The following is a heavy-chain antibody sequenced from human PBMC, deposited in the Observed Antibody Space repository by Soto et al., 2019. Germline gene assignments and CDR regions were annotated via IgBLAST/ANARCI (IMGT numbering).Heavy chain of an antibody. V-gene: IGHV6-1*01. D-gene: IGHD3-10*01. J-gene: IGHJ4*02. CDR1: GDSVSSNSAA. Sequence: KQSQTLSLTCAISGDSVSSNSAAWNWIRQSPSRGLEWLGRTYYRSKWYNDYAGSVKSRITINPDTSKNQFSLQLNSVTPEDTAVYYCAAYYYGSGSYYNYFDYWGQGTLVTVSS. CDR3: AAYYYGSGSYYNYFDY. CDR2: TYYRSKWYN.